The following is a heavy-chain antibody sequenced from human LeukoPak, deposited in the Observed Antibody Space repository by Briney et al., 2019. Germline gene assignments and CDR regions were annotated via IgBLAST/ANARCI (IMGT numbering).Heavy chain of an antibody. D-gene: IGHD3-9*01. V-gene: IGHV2-5*01. CDR2: IYWNDDK. J-gene: IGHJ4*02. CDR3: AHIRAAGYDILTGYYKGYFDY. CDR1: GFSLSTSGVG. Sequence: KASGPTLVKPPQTLTLTCTFSGFSLSTSGVGVGWIRQPPGKALEWLALIYWNDDKRYSPSLKSRLTITKDTSKNQVVLTMTNMDPVDTATYYCAHIRAAGYDILTGYYKGYFDYWGQGTLVTVSS.